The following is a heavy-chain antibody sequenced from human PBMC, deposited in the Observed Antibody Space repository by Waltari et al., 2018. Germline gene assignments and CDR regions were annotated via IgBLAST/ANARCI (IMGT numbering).Heavy chain of an antibody. CDR1: GFTFSNYV. CDR2: IYTGGST. CDR3: AKEGGGVTFDI. D-gene: IGHD2-8*02. V-gene: IGHV3-23*03. Sequence: EVQLLQSGGGLVQPGGSLRLSCAGSGFTFSNYVMSWVRQAPGKGLEVVSVIYTGGSTHYADSVKGRFTVSRDNSKSTLYLQMDTLTPEDTAVYYCAKEGGGVTFDIWGQGTMVTVSS. J-gene: IGHJ3*02.